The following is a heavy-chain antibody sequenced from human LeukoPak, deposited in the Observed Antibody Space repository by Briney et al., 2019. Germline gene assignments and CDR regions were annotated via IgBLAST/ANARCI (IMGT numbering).Heavy chain of an antibody. CDR1: GFTFSSYS. CDR3: AGAEIEYSSSSVGYYYMDV. J-gene: IGHJ6*03. CDR2: ISSSSNHI. D-gene: IGHD6-6*01. Sequence: GGSLRLSCAASGFTFSSYSMNWVRQAPGKGLEWVSSISSSSNHIYYADSVKGRFTISRDNAKNSLNLQMNSLRAEDTAVYYCAGAEIEYSSSSVGYYYMDVWGKGTTVTVSS. V-gene: IGHV3-21*01.